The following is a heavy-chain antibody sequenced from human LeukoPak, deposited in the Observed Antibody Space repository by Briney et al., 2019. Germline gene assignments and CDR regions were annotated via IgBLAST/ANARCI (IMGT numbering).Heavy chain of an antibody. D-gene: IGHD6-13*01. J-gene: IGHJ4*02. V-gene: IGHV3-33*01. CDR1: GFTFSSYG. Sequence: PGGSLTLSCTASGFTFSSYGMHWVRQAPGKGLEWVAVICCDGSNIYYADSVKGRFTISRDKSKNTLYLQMNSLRAEDTAVYYCARARGAGGTGPIDYWGRGTLVTVSS. CDR2: ICCDGSNI. CDR3: ARARGAGGTGPIDY.